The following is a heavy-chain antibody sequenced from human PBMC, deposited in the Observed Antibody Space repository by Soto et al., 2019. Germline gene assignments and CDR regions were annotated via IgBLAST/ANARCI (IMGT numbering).Heavy chain of an antibody. V-gene: IGHV1-18*01. CDR1: GYTFTSYG. Sequence: ASVKVSCKASGYTFTSYGISWVRQAPGQGLEWMGWISAYNGNTNYAQKLQGRVTMTTDTSTSTAYMELRSLRSDDTAVYYCARVPVNKYSSSWYVDYWGQGTLVTVSS. CDR2: ISAYNGNT. D-gene: IGHD6-13*01. J-gene: IGHJ4*02. CDR3: ARVPVNKYSSSWYVDY.